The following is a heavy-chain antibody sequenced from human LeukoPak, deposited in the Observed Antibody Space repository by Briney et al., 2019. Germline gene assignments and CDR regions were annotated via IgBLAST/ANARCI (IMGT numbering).Heavy chain of an antibody. CDR1: GYSFTSYW. CDR3: ARLSVAAAAPLYYFDY. D-gene: IGHD6-13*01. V-gene: IGHV5-51*01. J-gene: IGHJ4*02. Sequence: GESLKISCKGSGYSFTSYWIGWVRQMPGKGLEWMGIIYPGDSDTRYSPSFQGQVTISADKSISTAYLQWSSLKASDTAMYYCARLSVAAAAPLYYFDYWGQGTLVTVSS. CDR2: IYPGDSDT.